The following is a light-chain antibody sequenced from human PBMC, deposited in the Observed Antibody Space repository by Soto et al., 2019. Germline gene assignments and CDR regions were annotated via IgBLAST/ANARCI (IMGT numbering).Light chain of an antibody. CDR1: QSLLHSNGYNY. J-gene: IGKJ2*01. Sequence: EIGMTQSPLSLPVTPGEPASISCRSSQSLLHSNGYNYLDWYLQKPGQSPQLLIYLASNRSSGVPDRFSGSGSGTDFTLKISRVEAEDVGVYYCMQALQSHTFGQGTKLEIK. CDR3: MQALQSHT. V-gene: IGKV2-28*01. CDR2: LAS.